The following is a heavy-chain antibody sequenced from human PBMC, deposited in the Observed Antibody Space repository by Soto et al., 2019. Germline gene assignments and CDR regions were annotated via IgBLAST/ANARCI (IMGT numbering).Heavy chain of an antibody. D-gene: IGHD2-15*01. CDR1: GFTVTEIY. CDR3: VREPRYCSGGSCSIMGDAFDI. Sequence: PGGSLRLSCVASGFTVTEIYMNWVRQAPGKGLEWVSVIYNEFPDNAVSVRGRFSISTDSSKNALYLQMNSLRAEDSAVYYCVREPRYCSGGSCSIMGDAFDIWGQGTMVTVSS. J-gene: IGHJ3*02. CDR2: IYNEFP. V-gene: IGHV3-66*01.